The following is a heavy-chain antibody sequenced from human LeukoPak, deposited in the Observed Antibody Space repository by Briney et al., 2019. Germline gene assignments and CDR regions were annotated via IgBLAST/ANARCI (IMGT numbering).Heavy chain of an antibody. Sequence: GGSLRLSCTASGFTFCDYGMSWVRQAPGKGLEWVGFIRSKAYGGTTEYAASVKGRFTISRDDSKSIAYLQMNSLTTEDTAVYYCTRDQFASSGHSDYWGQGTLVTVSS. J-gene: IGHJ4*02. CDR3: TRDQFASSGHSDY. CDR2: IRSKAYGGTT. D-gene: IGHD6-19*01. V-gene: IGHV3-49*04. CDR1: GFTFCDYG.